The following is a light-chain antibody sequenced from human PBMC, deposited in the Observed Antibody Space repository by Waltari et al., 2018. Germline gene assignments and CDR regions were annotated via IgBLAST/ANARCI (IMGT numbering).Light chain of an antibody. CDR1: SSNIGSNY. V-gene: IGLV1-47*01. CDR2: RNN. CDR3: AAWDDSLSAHVV. Sequence: QSVLTQPPSASGTPGQRVTISCSGSSSNIGSNYVYWYQQLPGTAPKLLIYRNNQRPSGVPDRFSGSKSGTSAFLAISGLRSEDEADYYCAAWDDSLSAHVVFGGGTKLTVL. J-gene: IGLJ2*01.